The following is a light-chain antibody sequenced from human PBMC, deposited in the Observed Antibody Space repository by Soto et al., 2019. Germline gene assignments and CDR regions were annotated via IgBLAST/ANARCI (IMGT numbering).Light chain of an antibody. CDR1: SSDVGGYNY. CDR3: GSDAGSNNLVV. Sequence: QSALTQPPSASGSPGQSVTISCTGTSSDVGGYNYVSWYQQHPGKAPKLMIYEVSKRPSGVPDRFSGSKSGNTASLTVSGLQAEDEADYYCGSDAGSNNLVVFGGGTKLTVL. CDR2: EVS. J-gene: IGLJ2*01. V-gene: IGLV2-8*01.